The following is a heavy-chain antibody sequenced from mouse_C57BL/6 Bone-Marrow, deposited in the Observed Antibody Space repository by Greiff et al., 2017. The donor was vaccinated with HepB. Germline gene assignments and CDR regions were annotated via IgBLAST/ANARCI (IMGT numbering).Heavy chain of an antibody. CDR3: TATDWYFDV. Sequence: EVQLMESGAELVRPGASVKLSCTASGFNINDDYMHWVKQRPEQGLEWIGWIDPENGDTEYASKFQGKATITADTSSNTAYLQLSSLTSEDPAVYYCTATDWYFDVWGTGTTVTVSS. V-gene: IGHV14-4*01. CDR1: GFNINDDY. J-gene: IGHJ1*03. D-gene: IGHD1-1*01. CDR2: IDPENGDT.